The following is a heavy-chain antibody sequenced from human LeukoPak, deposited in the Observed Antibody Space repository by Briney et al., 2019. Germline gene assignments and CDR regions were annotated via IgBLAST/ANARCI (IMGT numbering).Heavy chain of an antibody. CDR3: ASRAFGEFPPYYYGMDV. D-gene: IGHD3-10*01. CDR1: GFTFSSSW. V-gene: IGHV3-21*01. Sequence: GGSLRLSCAASGFTFSSSWMSWVRQAPRKGLEWVSSISSNSGYMYYADSVKGRFTISRDNAKNSLYLQMNSLRAEDTAVYYCASRAFGEFPPYYYGMDVWGQGTTVTVSS. CDR2: ISSNSGYM. J-gene: IGHJ6*02.